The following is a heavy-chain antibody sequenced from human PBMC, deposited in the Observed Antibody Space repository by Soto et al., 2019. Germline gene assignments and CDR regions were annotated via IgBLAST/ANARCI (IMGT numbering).Heavy chain of an antibody. D-gene: IGHD1-26*01. J-gene: IGHJ4*02. V-gene: IGHV3-30*03. CDR3: GPMGGATAY. Sequence: QVQLVESGGGVVQPGRSLRLSCAASGFTFSSYGMHWVRQAPGKGLEWVAVISYDGSNKYYADSVKGRFTISRDNSKNALYLQMNSLRTEDTAVYYCGPMGGATAYWGQGTLVTVSS. CDR1: GFTFSSYG. CDR2: ISYDGSNK.